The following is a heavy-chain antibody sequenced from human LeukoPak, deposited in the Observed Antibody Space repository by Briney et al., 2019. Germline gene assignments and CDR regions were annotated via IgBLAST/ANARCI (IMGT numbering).Heavy chain of an antibody. J-gene: IGHJ6*02. CDR2: IYYSGST. CDR3: ARDPVTTVSSYYYYGMDV. V-gene: IGHV4-59*01. CDR1: GGSISSYY. Sequence: PSETLSLTCTVSGGSISSYYWSWIRQPPGKGLEWIGYIYYSGSTNYNPSLKSRVTISVDTSKNQFSLKLSSVTAADTAVYYCARDPVTTVSSYYYYGMDVWGQGTTVTVSS. D-gene: IGHD4-17*01.